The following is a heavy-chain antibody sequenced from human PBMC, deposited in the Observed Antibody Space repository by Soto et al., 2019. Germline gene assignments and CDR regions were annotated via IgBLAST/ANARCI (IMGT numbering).Heavy chain of an antibody. Sequence: PGGSLRLSCAASGFTFSSYGMHWVRQAPRKGLEWVAVISYDGSNKYYADSVKGRFTISRDNSKNTLYLQMNSLRAEDTAVYYCAKVAIDTVTTYYFDYWGQGTLVTVSS. D-gene: IGHD4-17*01. CDR3: AKVAIDTVTTYYFDY. J-gene: IGHJ4*02. CDR1: GFTFSSYG. CDR2: ISYDGSNK. V-gene: IGHV3-30*18.